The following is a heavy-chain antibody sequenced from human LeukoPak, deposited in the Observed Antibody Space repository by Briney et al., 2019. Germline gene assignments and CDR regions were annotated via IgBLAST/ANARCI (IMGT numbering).Heavy chain of an antibody. CDR2: ISSSGSTI. Sequence: PGGSLRLSCAASGFTFSSYEMNWVRQAPGKGLEWVSYISSSGSTIYYADSVKGRFTISRDNAKNSLYLQMNSLRAEDTAVYYCARIRELYYYMDVWGKGTTVTVSS. D-gene: IGHD1-26*01. CDR1: GFTFSSYE. J-gene: IGHJ6*03. V-gene: IGHV3-48*03. CDR3: ARIRELYYYMDV.